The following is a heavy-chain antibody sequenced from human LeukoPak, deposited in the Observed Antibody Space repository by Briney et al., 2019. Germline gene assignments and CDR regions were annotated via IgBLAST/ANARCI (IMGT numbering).Heavy chain of an antibody. V-gene: IGHV3-30*19. J-gene: IGHJ3*02. D-gene: IGHD3-3*01. CDR3: TRDRGPTELRFLEWLPNWDAFDI. CDR1: GFTFSNYG. Sequence: GGSLRLSCAASGFTFSNYGIHWVRQAPGKGLEWVAVISYDGSNKYYADSVKGRFTISRDNSKNTLYLQMNSLRAEDTAVYYCTRDRGPTELRFLEWLPNWDAFDIWGQGTMVTVSS. CDR2: ISYDGSNK.